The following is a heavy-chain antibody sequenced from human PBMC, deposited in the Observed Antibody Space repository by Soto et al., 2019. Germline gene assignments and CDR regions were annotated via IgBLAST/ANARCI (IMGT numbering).Heavy chain of an antibody. D-gene: IGHD5-18*01. CDR3: ARFVDTAMVTVTSYYYGMDV. CDR2: IYYSGST. V-gene: IGHV4-31*03. CDR1: GGSISSGGYY. J-gene: IGHJ6*02. Sequence: SETLSLTCTVSGGSISSGGYYWSWIRQHPGKGLEWIGYIYYSGSTYYNPSLKSRVTISVDTSKNQFSLKLSSVTAADTAVYYCARFVDTAMVTVTSYYYGMDVWGQGTTVTVPS.